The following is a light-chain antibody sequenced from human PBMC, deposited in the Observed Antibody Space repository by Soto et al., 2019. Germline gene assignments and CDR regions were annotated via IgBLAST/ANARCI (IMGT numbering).Light chain of an antibody. Sequence: QSVLTQPPSASGTPGQKVAISCSGGSSDIGTNPVNWYLHLPGAAPKLLIYRDNQRPSGVPDRFSGSKSGTSASLTISGLPSEDEAGYFCSAWDDSIYGPVFGGGTKLTVL. V-gene: IGLV1-44*01. CDR1: SSDIGTNP. CDR2: RDN. J-gene: IGLJ2*01. CDR3: SAWDDSIYGPV.